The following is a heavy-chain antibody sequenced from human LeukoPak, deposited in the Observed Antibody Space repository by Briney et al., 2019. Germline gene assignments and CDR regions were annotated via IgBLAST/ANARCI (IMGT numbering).Heavy chain of an antibody. Sequence: GGSLLLSCAASGFTFSSYAMSWVRQAPGKGLEWVSAISGSGGSTYYADSVKGRFTISRDNSKNTLYLQMNSLRAEDTAVYYCAKVSNYYYGSGSYIDYWGQGTLVTVSS. V-gene: IGHV3-23*01. CDR3: AKVSNYYYGSGSYIDY. J-gene: IGHJ4*02. CDR2: ISGSGGST. CDR1: GFTFSSYA. D-gene: IGHD3-10*01.